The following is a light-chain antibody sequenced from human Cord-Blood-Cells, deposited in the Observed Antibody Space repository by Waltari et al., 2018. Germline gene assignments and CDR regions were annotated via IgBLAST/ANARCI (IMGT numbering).Light chain of an antibody. V-gene: IGLV2-8*01. Sequence: QSALTQPPPASWPPGQSVTISCSGTRSTVGGYNHVSCYQQHPGKAPKLMIYEVSKRPSGVPDRFSGSKSGNTASLTVSGLQAEDEADYYCSSYAGSNNFVVFGGGTKLTVL. CDR1: RSTVGGYNH. CDR2: EVS. J-gene: IGLJ2*01. CDR3: SSYAGSNNFVV.